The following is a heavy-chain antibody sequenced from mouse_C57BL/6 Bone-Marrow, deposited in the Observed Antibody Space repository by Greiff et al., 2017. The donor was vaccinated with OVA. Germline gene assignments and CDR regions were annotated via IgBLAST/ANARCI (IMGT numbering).Heavy chain of an antibody. CDR2: IDPSDSYT. Sequence: QVQLQQPGAELVMPGASVKLSCKASGYTFTSYWMHWVKQRPGQGLEWIGEIDPSDSYTNYNPKFQGKSTLTVDKSSSTAYMQLSSLTSEDAAVYYCARDGYFDYWGQGTTLTVSS. J-gene: IGHJ2*01. CDR1: GYTFTSYW. V-gene: IGHV1-69*01. CDR3: ARDGYFDY.